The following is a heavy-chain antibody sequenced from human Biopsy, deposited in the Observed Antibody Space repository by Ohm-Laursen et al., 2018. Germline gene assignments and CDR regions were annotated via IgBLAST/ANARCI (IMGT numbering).Heavy chain of an antibody. D-gene: IGHD2-15*01. CDR3: AKGQDLRGGAEYFQH. Sequence: VKVSCKTSGYTFTGQYLHWVRQVPGQGLEWMGWINPHSGTTKFAQDFQGRVTMTRDTSIATAYMELRRLRSDDTAVYYCAKGQDLRGGAEYFQHWGQGALVTVSS. CDR1: GYTFTGQY. V-gene: IGHV1-2*02. CDR2: INPHSGTT. J-gene: IGHJ1*01.